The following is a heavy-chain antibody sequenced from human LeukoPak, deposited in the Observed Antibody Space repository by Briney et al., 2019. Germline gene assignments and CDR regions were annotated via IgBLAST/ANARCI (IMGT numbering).Heavy chain of an antibody. Sequence: PGGSLRLSCATSGFTVSSNYMSWVRQAPGKGLEWVSVIYSGGSTYYADSVKGRFTISRHNSKNTLYLQMNSLRAEDTAVYYCAGIAVAGYYYGMDVWGQGTTVTVS. V-gene: IGHV3-53*04. D-gene: IGHD6-19*01. CDR3: AGIAVAGYYYGMDV. CDR1: GFTVSSNY. CDR2: IYSGGST. J-gene: IGHJ6*02.